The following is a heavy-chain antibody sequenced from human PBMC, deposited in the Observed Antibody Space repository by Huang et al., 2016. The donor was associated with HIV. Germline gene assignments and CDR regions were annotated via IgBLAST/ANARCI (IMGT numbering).Heavy chain of an antibody. D-gene: IGHD4-17*01. Sequence: QVHLVQSGAEVKKPGASVKVSCKASGYTFPNYDINGVRQAPGRGLEWMGGMNPNTGNTGLAQSFQGRVNMTRKTSITTAYMELTSLTSEDTAVYYCARSAYGDLDYWGLGTLVIVSS. J-gene: IGHJ4*02. CDR2: MNPNTGNT. V-gene: IGHV1-8*02. CDR3: ARSAYGDLDY. CDR1: GYTFPNYD.